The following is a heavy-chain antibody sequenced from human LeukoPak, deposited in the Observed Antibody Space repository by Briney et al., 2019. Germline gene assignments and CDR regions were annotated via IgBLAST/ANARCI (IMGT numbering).Heavy chain of an antibody. Sequence: GGSLRLSCSASGFTLSNFWIHWVRQAPGKGLVWVSRINTDGSSTNYADSVKGRFAVSRDNAKKSLFLQMNSLRAEDTAVYYCARGRQNSGSYSDAFDIWGQGTMVTISS. CDR3: ARGRQNSGSYSDAFDI. J-gene: IGHJ3*02. CDR2: INTDGSST. CDR1: GFTLSNFW. D-gene: IGHD1-26*01. V-gene: IGHV3-74*01.